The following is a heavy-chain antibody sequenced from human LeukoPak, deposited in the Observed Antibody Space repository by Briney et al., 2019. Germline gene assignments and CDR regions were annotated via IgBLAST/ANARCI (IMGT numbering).Heavy chain of an antibody. CDR2: INHSGST. V-gene: IGHV4-30-2*01. J-gene: IGHJ5*02. Sequence: PSQTLSLTCAVSGGSISSGGYSWSWIRQPPGKGLEWIGEINHSGSTNYNPSLKSRVTISVDTSKNQFSLKLSSVTAADTAVYYCAREDYYDSSGYSWGQGTLVTVSS. CDR3: AREDYYDSSGYS. D-gene: IGHD3-22*01. CDR1: GGSISSGGYS.